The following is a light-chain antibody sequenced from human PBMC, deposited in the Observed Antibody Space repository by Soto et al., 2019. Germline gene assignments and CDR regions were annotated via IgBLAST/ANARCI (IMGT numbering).Light chain of an antibody. Sequence: EIVMTQSPSTLSVSPGERATLSCRASQSVSSNLAWYQQKPGQAPRLLIYGASTRATGIPARFSGSGSGTDFTLTISSLQPEDFAVYYCQQDYNLPLTFGQGTKVDIK. CDR2: GAS. CDR1: QSVSSN. CDR3: QQDYNLPLT. J-gene: IGKJ1*01. V-gene: IGKV3D-15*01.